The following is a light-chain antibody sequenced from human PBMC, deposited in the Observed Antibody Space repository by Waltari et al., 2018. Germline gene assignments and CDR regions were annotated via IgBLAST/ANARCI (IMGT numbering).Light chain of an antibody. Sequence: QSVLTQPPSVSAAPGQKVTISCSGSDSNVGNDYVSWYQQLPGRAPKLLIYDADNRPPGIPDRFPGSKAGTSATLAITGLQTGDEADYFCGTWDSSLSAGVFGTGTKVTV. J-gene: IGLJ1*01. CDR2: DAD. CDR1: DSNVGNDY. CDR3: GTWDSSLSAGV. V-gene: IGLV1-51*01.